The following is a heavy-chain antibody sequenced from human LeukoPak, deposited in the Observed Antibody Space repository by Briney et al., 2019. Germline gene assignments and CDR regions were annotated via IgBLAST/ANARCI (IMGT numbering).Heavy chain of an antibody. D-gene: IGHD1-26*01. CDR1: GFNLRDLY. J-gene: IGHJ4*02. CDR3: ARDTSASPDDC. CDR2: IRNKAQRYTT. Sequence: GGSLRLSCAASGFNLRDLYMNWVRQAPGKGLEWVGRIRNKAQRYTTEYATSVKGRFTISRDDSKNSLFLQMNSLKTEDTAVYYCARDTSASPDDCWGPGTLVTVSS. V-gene: IGHV3-72*01.